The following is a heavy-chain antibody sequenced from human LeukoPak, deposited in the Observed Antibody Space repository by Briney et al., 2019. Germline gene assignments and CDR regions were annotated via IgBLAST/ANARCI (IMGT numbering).Heavy chain of an antibody. J-gene: IGHJ6*02. CDR2: INHSGST. D-gene: IGHD2-2*01. Sequence: SETLSLTCAVYGGSFSGYYWSWIRQPPGKGLEWIGEINHSGSTNYNPSLKSRVTISVDTSKNQFSLKLSSVTAADTAVYYCARGGYIVVVPANTSYFYYGMDVWGQGTTVTVSS. CDR1: GGSFSGYY. V-gene: IGHV4-34*01. CDR3: ARGGYIVVVPANTSYFYYGMDV.